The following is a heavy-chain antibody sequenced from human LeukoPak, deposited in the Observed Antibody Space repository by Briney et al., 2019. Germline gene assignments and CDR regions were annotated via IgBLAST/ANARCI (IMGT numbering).Heavy chain of an antibody. V-gene: IGHV3-53*05. J-gene: IGHJ3*02. CDR2: VYSGGGT. D-gene: IGHD1-26*01. CDR1: GFTVSNNY. CDR3: ARDQSSSGSYGGAFDI. Sequence: GGSLRLSCAASGFTVSNNYMSWVRQAPGKGLEWVSVVYSGGGTYYADSVKGRFTISRDNSKNTLYLRMNSLRAEDTAVYYCARDQSSSGSYGGAFDIWGQGTMVTVSS.